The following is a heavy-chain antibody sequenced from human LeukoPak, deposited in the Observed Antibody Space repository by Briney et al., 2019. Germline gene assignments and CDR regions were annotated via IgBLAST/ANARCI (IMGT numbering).Heavy chain of an antibody. CDR3: AKDPGPRLRDNWFDP. Sequence: PGGSLRLSCVGSGFTFRSHAMSWVRQAPEKGLEFVSGIYENGGTTYYADSVKGRFSISRDNSKNTLYLQMDSLRGEDTAVYYCAKDPGPRLRDNWFDPWGQGTLVTVSS. CDR1: GFTFRSHA. V-gene: IGHV3-23*01. D-gene: IGHD4-17*01. CDR2: IYENGGTT. J-gene: IGHJ5*02.